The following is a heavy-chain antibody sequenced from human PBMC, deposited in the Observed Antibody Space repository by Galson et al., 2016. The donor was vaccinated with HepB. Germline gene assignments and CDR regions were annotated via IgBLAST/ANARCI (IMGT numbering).Heavy chain of an antibody. V-gene: IGHV1-69*13. D-gene: IGHD5-18*01. CDR1: GGTFSNYA. CDR2: IIPIFGTP. J-gene: IGHJ4*02. CDR3: ARGDVDTAMVSSYFFDY. Sequence: SVKVSCKASGGTFSNYAISWVRQAPGQGLEWMGGIIPIFGTPNYAQKFHGRVTITADESTSTAYMELSSLRSEDTAVYYCARGDVDTAMVSSYFFDYWGQGTLVTVSS.